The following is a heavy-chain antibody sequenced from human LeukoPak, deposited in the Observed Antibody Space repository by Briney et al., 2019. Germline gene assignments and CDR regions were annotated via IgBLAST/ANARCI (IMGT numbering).Heavy chain of an antibody. CDR3: ARDLGSGWYTSSFDY. CDR2: ISYDGSNK. V-gene: IGHV3-30*03. D-gene: IGHD6-19*01. CDR1: GFTFSGRG. J-gene: IGHJ4*02. Sequence: GGSLGLSCSASGFTFSGRGMHWVRQAPGKGLEWVAVISYDGSNKYYADSVKGRFTISRDNSKNTLYLQMNSLRAEDTAVYYCARDLGSGWYTSSFDYWGQGTLVTVSS.